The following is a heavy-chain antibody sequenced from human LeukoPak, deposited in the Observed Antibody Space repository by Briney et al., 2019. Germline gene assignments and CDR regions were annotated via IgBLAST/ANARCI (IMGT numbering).Heavy chain of an antibody. CDR1: GGSFSGYY. Sequence: SETLSLTCAVYGGSFSGYYWSWIRQPPGKGLEWIGEINHSGSTNYNPSLKSRVTISVDTSKNQFSLKLSSVTAADTAVYYCARGLKVKRTVTIQPPLYYYYYMDVWGKGTTVTVSS. J-gene: IGHJ6*03. V-gene: IGHV4-34*01. D-gene: IGHD4-17*01. CDR3: ARGLKVKRTVTIQPPLYYYYYMDV. CDR2: INHSGST.